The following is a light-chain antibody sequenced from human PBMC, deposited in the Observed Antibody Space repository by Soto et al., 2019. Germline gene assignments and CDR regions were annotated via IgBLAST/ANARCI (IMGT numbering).Light chain of an antibody. CDR1: QSVSSNY. J-gene: IGKJ2*01. CDR3: PHYGRLAYT. V-gene: IGKV3-20*01. CDR2: GAS. Sequence: EIVLTQSPGTLSLSPGERATLSCRASQSVSSNYLAWYQQKPGQAPRLLIYGASSRATGIPDRFSGSGSGTDFTLAISRLEPEDFAVYFCPHYGRLAYTFGQGTTLEIK.